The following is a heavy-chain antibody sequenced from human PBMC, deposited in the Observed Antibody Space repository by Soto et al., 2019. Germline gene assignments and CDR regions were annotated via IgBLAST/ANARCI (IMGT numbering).Heavy chain of an antibody. CDR2: ISYDGSKK. CDR1: GFTFSVYG. J-gene: IGHJ5*02. CDR3: AKDTSAWDPETWLDP. Sequence: QVQVVESGGGVVQPGRSLRLSCAASGFTFSVYGMHWVRQAPGKGLEWVAIISYDGSKKYYADSVKGRFTISRDNSKNTVYLQMNSLRAEDTAVYYCAKDTSAWDPETWLDPWGQGTLVTVSS. V-gene: IGHV3-30*18. D-gene: IGHD1-26*01.